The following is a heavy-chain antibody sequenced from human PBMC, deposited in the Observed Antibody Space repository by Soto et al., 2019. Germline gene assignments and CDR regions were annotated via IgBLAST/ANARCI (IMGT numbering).Heavy chain of an antibody. CDR3: ARVGNQEIQYYDSSGYSSFDI. CDR2: IYYSGST. Sequence: KPSETLSLTCTVSGGSISSGDYYWSWIRQPPGKGLEWIGYIYYSGSTYYNPSLKSRVTISVDTSKNQFSLKLSSVTAADTAVYYCARVGNQEIQYYDSSGYSSFDIWGQGTMFTVSS. D-gene: IGHD3-22*01. J-gene: IGHJ3*02. V-gene: IGHV4-30-4*01. CDR1: GGSISSGDYY.